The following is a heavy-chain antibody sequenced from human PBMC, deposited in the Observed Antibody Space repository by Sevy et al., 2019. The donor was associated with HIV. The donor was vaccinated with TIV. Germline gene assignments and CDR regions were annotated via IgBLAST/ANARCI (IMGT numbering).Heavy chain of an antibody. CDR2: IYYSGRP. CDR1: GGSISSYY. D-gene: IGHD1-26*01. V-gene: IGHV4-59*13. CDR3: ARVVGAWGAFDI. J-gene: IGHJ3*02. Sequence: SETLSLTCTVSGGSISSYYWSWIRQPPGKGLEWIGYIYYSGRPNYNPSLKSRVTISVDTSKNQFSLKLSSVTAADTAVYYCARVVGAWGAFDIWGQGTIVTVSS.